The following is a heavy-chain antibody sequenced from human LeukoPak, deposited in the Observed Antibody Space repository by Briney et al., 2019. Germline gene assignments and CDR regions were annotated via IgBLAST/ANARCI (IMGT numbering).Heavy chain of an antibody. CDR3: ARGGSTSSYYYMDV. Sequence: ASVKVSCKASGYTFTSYDINWVRQATGQGLEWMGWMNPNSGNTGYAQKFQGRVTITRNTSISTAYTELSSLRSEDTAVYYCARGGSTSSYYYMDVWGKGTTVTVSS. D-gene: IGHD2-2*01. CDR1: GYTFTSYD. J-gene: IGHJ6*03. CDR2: MNPNSGNT. V-gene: IGHV1-8*03.